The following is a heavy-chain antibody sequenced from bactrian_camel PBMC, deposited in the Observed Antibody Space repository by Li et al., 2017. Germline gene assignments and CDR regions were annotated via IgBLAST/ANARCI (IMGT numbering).Heavy chain of an antibody. Sequence: QVQLVESGGGSVQAGGSLRLSCVVSGYAYSDGYCLGWFRQATGKEREGVAQMYSGESTTYYADSVKGRFTISHDKAKNTVYLDMNNLTPDDTAMYFCAGAVVHSDFGCSKLWVRRDFPAWGQGTQVTVS. D-gene: IGHD2*01. CDR2: MYSGESTT. J-gene: IGHJ6*01. V-gene: IGHV3-3*01. CDR1: GYAYSDGYC. CDR3: AGAVVHSDFGCSKLWVRRDFPA.